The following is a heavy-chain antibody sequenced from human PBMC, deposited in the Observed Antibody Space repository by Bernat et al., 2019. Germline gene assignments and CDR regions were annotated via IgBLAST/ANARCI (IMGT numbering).Heavy chain of an antibody. D-gene: IGHD5-18*01. CDR3: ARDQQGAMVTSWYFDL. Sequence: EVQLVESGGGLVQPGGSLRLSCAASGFTFSSYSMNWVRQAPGKGLEWVSYISSSSSTIYYADSVKGRFTISRDNAKNSLYLQMNSLRDEDTAVYYCARDQQGAMVTSWYFDLWGRGTLVTVSS. CDR1: GFTFSSYS. J-gene: IGHJ2*01. CDR2: ISSSSSTI. V-gene: IGHV3-48*02.